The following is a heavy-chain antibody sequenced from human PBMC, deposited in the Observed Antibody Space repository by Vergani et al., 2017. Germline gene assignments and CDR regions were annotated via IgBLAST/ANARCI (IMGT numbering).Heavy chain of an antibody. J-gene: IGHJ6*02. CDR2: ISGSGGST. V-gene: IGHV3-23*01. D-gene: IGHD5-12*01. CDR3: ATANPRKSGYDYLYYYHAMNV. Sequence: EVQLLESGGDLVQPGGSLRLSCAASGFTFNHYAMNWVRQAPGKGLEWVSGISGSGGSTYYAGSVKGRFTISRDSSKNTLYLQMNSLSAGDTAVYYCATANPRKSGYDYLYYYHAMNVWCQGATVTVSS. CDR1: GFTFNHYA.